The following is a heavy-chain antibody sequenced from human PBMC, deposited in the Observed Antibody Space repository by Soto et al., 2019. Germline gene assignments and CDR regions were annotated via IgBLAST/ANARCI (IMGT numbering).Heavy chain of an antibody. CDR2: ISSGSAYI. V-gene: IGHV3-21*01. D-gene: IGHD1-26*01. J-gene: IGHJ5*02. CDR1: TFSMHS. CDR3: TREQGGSYDSWFDP. Sequence: PGGSLRLSCNFTFSMHSMNWVRQAPGKGLEWVASISSGSAYIKYADSVKGRFTISRDNAKNSVSLQMNSLRVDDTAVYFCTREQGGSYDSWFDPWGLGTLVNVSS.